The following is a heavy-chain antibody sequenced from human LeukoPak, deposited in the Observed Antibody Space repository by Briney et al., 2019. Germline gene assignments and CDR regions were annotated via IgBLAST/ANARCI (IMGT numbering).Heavy chain of an antibody. Sequence: PGGSLRLSCAASGFTFKNYAMSWVRQAPGKGLEWVSAISGSDAGTYYADSVKGRFTISRDNSKNTLYLQMNSLRAEDTAVYYCAKFSGSYYGRDQFDYWGQGTLVTVSS. V-gene: IGHV3-23*01. CDR3: AKFSGSYYGRDQFDY. D-gene: IGHD1-26*01. CDR1: GFTFKNYA. J-gene: IGHJ4*02. CDR2: ISGSDAGT.